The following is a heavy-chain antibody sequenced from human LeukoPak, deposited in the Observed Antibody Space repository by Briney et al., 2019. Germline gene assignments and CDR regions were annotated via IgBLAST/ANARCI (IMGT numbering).Heavy chain of an antibody. CDR3: AKDAQPRSRWFDP. CDR1: GFIFKDFW. CDR2: IKQDGSEK. J-gene: IGHJ5*02. D-gene: IGHD3-16*01. Sequence: GGSLRLPCAASGFIFKDFWMIWVRQAPGKGLEWVANIKQDGSEKYYVDSVKGRFTISRDNAKNSLYLQMNTLRAEDTAMYYCAKDAQPRSRWFDPWGQGTLVTVSS. V-gene: IGHV3-7*03.